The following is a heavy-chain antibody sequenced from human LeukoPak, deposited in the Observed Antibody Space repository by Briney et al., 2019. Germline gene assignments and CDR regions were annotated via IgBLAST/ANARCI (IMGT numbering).Heavy chain of an antibody. V-gene: IGHV3-20*01. D-gene: IGHD1-26*01. CDR2: MNWNGGRR. J-gene: IGHJ6*03. CDR3: TRHSGSYGDLYYFHMDV. CDR1: GFTFEYYG. Sequence: PGGSLRPSCVASGFTFEYYGMSWVRQVPGMGLEWVSGMNWNGGRRRYADSVKGRFTISRDNAKNSLFLEMHNLRVEDTAFYHCTRHSGSYGDLYYFHMDVWGKGTSVTVSS.